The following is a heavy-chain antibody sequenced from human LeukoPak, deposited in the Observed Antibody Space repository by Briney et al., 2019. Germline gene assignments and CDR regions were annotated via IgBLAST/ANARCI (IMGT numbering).Heavy chain of an antibody. Sequence: PGGSLRLSCAASGFTFSSYAMHWVRQAPGKGLEWVANIKQDGSEKYYVDSVKGRFTISRDNAKNSLYLQMNSLRAEDTAVYYCARVVMPPYYYYMDVWGKGTTVTVSS. CDR1: GFTFSSYA. V-gene: IGHV3-7*01. CDR3: ARVVMPPYYYYMDV. CDR2: IKQDGSEK. D-gene: IGHD2-2*01. J-gene: IGHJ6*03.